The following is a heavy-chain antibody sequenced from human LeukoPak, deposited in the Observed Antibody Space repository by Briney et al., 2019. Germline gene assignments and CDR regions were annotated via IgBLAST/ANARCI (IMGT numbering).Heavy chain of an antibody. CDR2: INPGGSSI. CDR3: ARSNQADDY. D-gene: IGHD1-14*01. J-gene: IGHJ4*02. Sequence: PGGSLRLSCAASGFTFSSYWMHWVRQVPEKGLVWVARINPGGSSITYADSVKGRFTISRDNAKNTLYLQMDSLRAEDTGVYYCARSNQADDYWGQGTLVTVSS. V-gene: IGHV3-74*01. CDR1: GFTFSSYW.